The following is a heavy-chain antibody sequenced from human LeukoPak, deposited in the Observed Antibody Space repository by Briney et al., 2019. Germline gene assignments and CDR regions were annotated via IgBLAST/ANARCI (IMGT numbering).Heavy chain of an antibody. CDR1: GFTFSSYA. D-gene: IGHD3-16*01. CDR2: ISYDGSNK. J-gene: IGHJ4*02. CDR3: ASSYDYAVDY. Sequence: GGSLRLSCAASGFTFSSYAMHWVRQAPGKGLEWVAVISYDGSNKYYADSVKGRFTISRDNSKNTLYLQMNSLRAEDTAVYYCASSYDYAVDYWGQGTLVTVSS. V-gene: IGHV3-30-3*01.